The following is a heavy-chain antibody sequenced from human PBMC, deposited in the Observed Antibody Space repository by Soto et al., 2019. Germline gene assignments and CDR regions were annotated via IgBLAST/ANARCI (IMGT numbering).Heavy chain of an antibody. V-gene: IGHV1-69*12. CDR1: GGTFSSYA. Sequence: QVQLVQSGAEVKKPGSSVKVSCKASGGTFSSYAISWVRQAPGQGLEWMGGIIPIFGTANYAQKFQGRVTITADESTSTAYMELSSLRSEDTAVYYCARGPSRAARPSYNWFDPWGQGTLVTVSS. CDR3: ARGPSRAARPSYNWFDP. CDR2: IIPIFGTA. D-gene: IGHD6-6*01. J-gene: IGHJ5*02.